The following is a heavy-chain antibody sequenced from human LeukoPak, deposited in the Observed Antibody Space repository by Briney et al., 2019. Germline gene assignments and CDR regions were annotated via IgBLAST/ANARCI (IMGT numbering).Heavy chain of an antibody. J-gene: IGHJ4*02. CDR3: ARGTRVLYGDLYFFDY. CDR1: GFTFSSYN. CDR2: ISGGSSSI. D-gene: IGHD4-17*01. V-gene: IGHV3-21*01. Sequence: GGSLRLSCAASGFTFSSYNMNWVRQAPGKGLEWVSSISGGSSSIYYADSVRGRFTISRDSAKNSLYLQMNSLRAEDTAVYYCARGTRVLYGDLYFFDYWGLGTLVTVSA.